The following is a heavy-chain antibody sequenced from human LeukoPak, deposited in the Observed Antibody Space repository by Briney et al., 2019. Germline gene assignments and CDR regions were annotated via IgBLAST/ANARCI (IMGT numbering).Heavy chain of an antibody. D-gene: IGHD2-15*01. CDR2: ISYDGSNK. J-gene: IGHJ4*02. CDR3: ARDAN. CDR1: GFTFSSYA. V-gene: IGHV3-30-3*01. Sequence: PGRSLRLSCAAPGFTFSSYAMHWVRQAPGKGLEWVAVISYDGSNKYYADSVKGRFTISRDNSKNTLYLQMNSLRAEDTAVYYCARDANWGQGTLVTVSS.